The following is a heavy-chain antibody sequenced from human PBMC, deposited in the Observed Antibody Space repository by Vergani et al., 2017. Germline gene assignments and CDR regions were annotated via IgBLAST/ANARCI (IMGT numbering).Heavy chain of an antibody. CDR2: VDPEDGET. J-gene: IGHJ6*02. V-gene: IGHV1-69-2*01. D-gene: IGHD4-17*01. Sequence: EVQLVQSGAEVKKPGATMKISCKVSGSTFTDHYMHWVKQAPGKGLEWMGLVDPEDGETIYAEKFKGRVTIAADTSTDTAHLELSSLRSEDTAVYYCATPQTVTTGGMEVWVQGTTVIVSS. CDR1: GSTFTDHY. CDR3: ATPQTVTTGGMEV.